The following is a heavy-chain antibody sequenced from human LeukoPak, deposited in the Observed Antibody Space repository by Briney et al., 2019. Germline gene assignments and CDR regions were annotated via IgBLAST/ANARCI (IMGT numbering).Heavy chain of an antibody. V-gene: IGHV3-7*01. D-gene: IGHD3-10*01. CDR1: GFTFSSYW. J-gene: IGHJ6*03. CDR3: ARDTYYYGSGRESNYYYMDV. Sequence: GGSLRLSCAASGFTFSSYWMSWVRQAPGKGQEWVANIKQDGSEKYYVDSVKGRFTISRDNAKNSLYLQMNSLRAEDTAVYYCARDTYYYGSGRESNYYYMDVWGKGTTVTVSS. CDR2: IKQDGSEK.